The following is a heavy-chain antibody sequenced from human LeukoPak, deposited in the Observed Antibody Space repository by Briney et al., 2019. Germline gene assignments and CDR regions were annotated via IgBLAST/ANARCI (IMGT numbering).Heavy chain of an antibody. CDR3: ARDRQQLRRGDAFDI. Sequence: SETLSLTCTVSGGSISSGGYYWSWIRQHPGKGLEWIGYIYYSGSTYYNPSLKSRVTISVDTSKNQFSLKLSSVTAADTAVYYCARDRQQLRRGDAFDIWGQGTMVTVSS. CDR1: GGSISSGGYY. V-gene: IGHV4-31*03. J-gene: IGHJ3*02. D-gene: IGHD6-13*01. CDR2: IYYSGST.